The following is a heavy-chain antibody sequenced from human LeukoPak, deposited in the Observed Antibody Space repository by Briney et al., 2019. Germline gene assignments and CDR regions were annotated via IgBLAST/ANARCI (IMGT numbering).Heavy chain of an antibody. CDR3: ARDYSGSDY. V-gene: IGHV3-74*01. CDR2: INSDGTWT. D-gene: IGHD3-10*01. CDR1: GFTFSSYW. J-gene: IGHJ4*02. Sequence: GGSLRLSCAASGFTFSSYWMHWVSQAPGKWLVWVSLINSDGTWTSYADFVKGRFIISRDNAKNTLYLQMNSLRAEDTAVYYCARDYSGSDYWGQGTLVTVSS.